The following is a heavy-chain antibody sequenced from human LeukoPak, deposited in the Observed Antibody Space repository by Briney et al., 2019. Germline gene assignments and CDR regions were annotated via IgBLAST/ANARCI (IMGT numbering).Heavy chain of an antibody. Sequence: SETLSLTCTVPGGSISSYYWSWIRQPPGKGLEWIGYIYYSGSTNYNPSLKSRVTISVDTSKNQFSLKLSSVTAADTAVYYCASRYSSSAYYYYGMDVWGQGTTVTVSS. V-gene: IGHV4-59*08. CDR3: ASRYSSSAYYYYGMDV. CDR2: IYYSGST. CDR1: GGSISSYY. D-gene: IGHD6-6*01. J-gene: IGHJ6*02.